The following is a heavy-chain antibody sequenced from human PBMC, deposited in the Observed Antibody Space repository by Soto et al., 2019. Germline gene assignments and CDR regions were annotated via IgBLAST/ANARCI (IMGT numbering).Heavy chain of an antibody. CDR2: IDPYGTGI. Sequence: GGSLRLSCTGSGLSVTNYWVHWVRQSPGKGLVWVSRIDPYGTGISYADSVRGRFTISRDNAKSTVYLQMSSLRADDTALYYCAIGQSGTFGGFYIDYWGQGALVTVSS. CDR1: GLSVTNYW. D-gene: IGHD1-26*01. CDR3: AIGQSGTFGGFYIDY. V-gene: IGHV3-74*01. J-gene: IGHJ4*02.